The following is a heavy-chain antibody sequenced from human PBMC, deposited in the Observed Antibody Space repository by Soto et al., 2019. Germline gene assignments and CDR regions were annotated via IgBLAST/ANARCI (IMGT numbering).Heavy chain of an antibody. CDR1: GDSISNYY. V-gene: IGHV4-59*08. CDR2: IYHSGST. D-gene: IGHD4-17*01. Sequence: SETLSLTCTVSGDSISNYYWSWIRQPPGKGLEWIGYIYHSGSTKYNPSLKSRVTISVAPSKNQFSLRLCSVTAADSAVYYCARSGDYTNYYYYYMDVWGKGTTVTVSS. J-gene: IGHJ6*03. CDR3: ARSGDYTNYYYYYMDV.